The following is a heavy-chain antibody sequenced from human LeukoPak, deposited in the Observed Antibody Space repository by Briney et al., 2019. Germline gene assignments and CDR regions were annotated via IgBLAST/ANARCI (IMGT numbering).Heavy chain of an antibody. D-gene: IGHD1-1*01. CDR1: GFTLSNVW. CDR2: IKHKTGGETA. CDR3: ATVGTTGNRPDY. Sequence: PGGPLRLAGAASGFTLSNVWTRWVRQVRGKGLEWDRHIKHKTGGETADYAAPLKGRFSISRDDSKNTVYLQLSSPETEDTGVYFCATVGTTGNRPDYWGQGALVSVSS. V-gene: IGHV3-15*01. J-gene: IGHJ4*02.